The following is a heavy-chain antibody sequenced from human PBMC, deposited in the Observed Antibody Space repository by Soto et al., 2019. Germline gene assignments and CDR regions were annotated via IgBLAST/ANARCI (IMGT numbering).Heavy chain of an antibody. J-gene: IGHJ4*02. CDR3: AKLPIGPPPPSYGY. V-gene: IGHV3-23*01. Sequence: PGGSLRLSCAASGFTFSSYAMSWVRQAPGKGLEWVSAISGIGGSTYYADSVKGRFTISRDNSKNTLYLQMNSLRAEDTAVYYCAKLPIGPPPPSYGYWGQGTLVTVFS. CDR2: ISGIGGST. D-gene: IGHD1-26*01. CDR1: GFTFSSYA.